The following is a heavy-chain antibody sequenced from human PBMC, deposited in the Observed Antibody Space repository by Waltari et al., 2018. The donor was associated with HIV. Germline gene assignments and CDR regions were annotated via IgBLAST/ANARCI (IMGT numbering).Heavy chain of an antibody. CDR1: GGSISSYY. V-gene: IGHV4-4*07. Sequence: QVQLQESGPGLVKPSETLSLTCSVSGGSISSYYWSWIRQPAGKGPEWIGRIDPRGSDNYSASLEGRVTQSVDTSKNQFALKLMSVIAADTAMYYCARGAGELQGRAFDYWGQGTLVTVSS. CDR2: IDPRGSD. CDR3: ARGAGELQGRAFDY. D-gene: IGHD1-7*01. J-gene: IGHJ4*02.